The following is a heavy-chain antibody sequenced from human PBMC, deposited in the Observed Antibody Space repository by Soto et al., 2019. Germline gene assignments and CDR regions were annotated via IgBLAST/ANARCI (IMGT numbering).Heavy chain of an antibody. J-gene: IGHJ3*02. CDR3: ARDVSPGSSSLYLDAFDI. Sequence: EVQLGESWGGLVQPGGSLRLSWVASGFSFGSSWMTWVRQAPGKGLEWVANIKKDGSQISYLDSVRGRFTISRDNAKNSLYLQMNSLRAEDTALYYCARDVSPGSSSLYLDAFDIWGQGTMVTVSS. D-gene: IGHD6-13*01. CDR1: GFSFGSSW. CDR2: IKKDGSQI. V-gene: IGHV3-7*05.